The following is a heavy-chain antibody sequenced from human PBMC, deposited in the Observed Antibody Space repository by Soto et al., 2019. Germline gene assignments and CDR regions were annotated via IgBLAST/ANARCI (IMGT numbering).Heavy chain of an antibody. Sequence: EVQLLESGGGLVQPGGSLRLSCAASGFTFSSYAMSWVRQAPGKGLEWVSAISGSGGSTYYADSVKGRFTISRDNSKNTLYLQMNSLRAEDTAVYYCAKGCPTATLATRNLEYFQHWGQGTLVTVSS. CDR2: ISGSGGST. D-gene: IGHD2-15*01. CDR1: GFTFSSYA. V-gene: IGHV3-23*01. J-gene: IGHJ1*01. CDR3: AKGCPTATLATRNLEYFQH.